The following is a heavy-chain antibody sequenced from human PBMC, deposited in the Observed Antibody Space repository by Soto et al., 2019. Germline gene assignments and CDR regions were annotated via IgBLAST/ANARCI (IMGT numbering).Heavy chain of an antibody. D-gene: IGHD2-2*01. J-gene: IGHJ6*03. CDR2: IIPIFGTA. CDR1: GGTFSSYA. CDR3: ARDGVGGCSSTSCYDYYYYMDV. V-gene: IGHV1-69*13. Sequence: ASVKVSCKASGGTFSSYAISWVRQAPGQGLEWMGGIIPIFGTANYAQKFQGRVTITADESTSTAYMELRSLRSDDTAVYYCARDGVGGCSSTSCYDYYYYMDVWGKGTTVTVSS.